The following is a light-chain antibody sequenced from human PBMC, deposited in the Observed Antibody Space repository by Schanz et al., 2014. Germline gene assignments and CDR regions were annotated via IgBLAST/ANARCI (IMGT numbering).Light chain of an antibody. CDR3: SSYTRGTTLVV. J-gene: IGLJ2*01. Sequence: QSVLTQPASVSGSPGQSITISCTGTSSDVGGYKYVSWYQQHPGKAPKLMIYDVSDRPSGVSNRFSGSKSGNTASLTISGLQAEDEADYYCSSYTRGTTLVVFGGGTKLTVL. CDR2: DVS. V-gene: IGLV2-14*03. CDR1: SSDVGGYKY.